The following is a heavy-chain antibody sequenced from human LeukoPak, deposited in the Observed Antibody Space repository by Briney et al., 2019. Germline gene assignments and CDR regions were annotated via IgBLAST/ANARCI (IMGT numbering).Heavy chain of an antibody. Sequence: PSETLSLTCAVYGGSFSGYYWSWIRQPPGKGLEWIGEINHSGSTNYNPSLKSRVTISVDTSKNQFSLKLSSVTAADTAVYYCARALWFGELLHRYYYYGMDVWGQGTTVTVSS. CDR3: ARALWFGELLHRYYYYGMDV. CDR2: INHSGST. D-gene: IGHD3-10*01. J-gene: IGHJ6*02. CDR1: GGSFSGYY. V-gene: IGHV4-34*01.